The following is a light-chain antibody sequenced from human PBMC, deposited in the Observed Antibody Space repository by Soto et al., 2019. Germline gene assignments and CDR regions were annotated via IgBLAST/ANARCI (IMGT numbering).Light chain of an antibody. CDR3: NSYREDHPRFYV. CDR2: DVG. Sequence: QSVLTQPASVSGSPGQSITVSCTGTHSDIGNYNYVSWYQHLPGKAPKLMIYDVGSRPSGVSSRFSGSKSGSTASLAISGLQAEDEADYYCNSYREDHPRFYVFGTGTKVTVL. V-gene: IGLV2-14*03. CDR1: HSDIGNYNY. J-gene: IGLJ1*01.